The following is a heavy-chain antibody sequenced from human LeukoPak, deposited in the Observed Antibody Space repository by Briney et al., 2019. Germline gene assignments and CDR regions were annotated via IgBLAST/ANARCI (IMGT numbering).Heavy chain of an antibody. Sequence: SETLSLTCTVSGYSISSGYYWGWIRQSPEKGLGWLGSIYHSGATYYNPSLKSRVTISVDTSKNQFSLKVTSVTAADTAVYYCARDLGMAGIAPVDYWGQGTLVTVSS. CDR2: IYHSGAT. CDR3: ARDLGMAGIAPVDY. V-gene: IGHV4-38-2*02. J-gene: IGHJ4*02. CDR1: GYSISSGYY. D-gene: IGHD6-19*01.